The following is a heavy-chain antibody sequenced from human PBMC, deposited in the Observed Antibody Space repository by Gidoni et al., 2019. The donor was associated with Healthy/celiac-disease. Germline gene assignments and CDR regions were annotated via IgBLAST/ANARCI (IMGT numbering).Heavy chain of an antibody. V-gene: IGHV4-34*01. CDR1: GGSFSGYY. CDR2: INHSGST. D-gene: IGHD4-17*01. Sequence: QVQLQQWGAGLLKPSETLSLTCAVYGGSFSGYYWSWIRQPPGKGLDWIGEINHSGSTNYNPSLKSRVTISVDTSKNQFSLKLSSVTAADTAVYYCARGRAPRRTVTTYGPGNWFDPWGQGTLVTVSS. J-gene: IGHJ5*02. CDR3: ARGRAPRRTVTTYGPGNWFDP.